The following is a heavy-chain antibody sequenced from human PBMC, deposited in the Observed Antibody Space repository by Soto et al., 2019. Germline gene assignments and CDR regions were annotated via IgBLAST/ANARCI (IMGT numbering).Heavy chain of an antibody. D-gene: IGHD6-25*01. CDR2: LFYSGST. CDR1: GGSISSDGSY. CDR3: ARGFAAASLVGFGP. V-gene: IGHV4-31*03. Sequence: QVQLQESGPGLLKPSQTLSLTCTVSGGSISSDGSYWSWIRQHPGKGLEWIGYLFYSGSTYYNPSLKCRVTITVDTSKHLFPLEVRCVTAADTAVYYCARGFAAASLVGFGPWGQGTLVTVSS. J-gene: IGHJ5*02.